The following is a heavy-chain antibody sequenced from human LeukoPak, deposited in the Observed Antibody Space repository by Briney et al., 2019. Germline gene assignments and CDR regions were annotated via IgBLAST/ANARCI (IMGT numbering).Heavy chain of an antibody. V-gene: IGHV3-48*02. Sequence: GGSLRLSCAASGFTFSIYNMFWVRQAPGKGLEWVSYISSGSNTIYYADSVKGRFTISRDNAKNSLYLQMNSLRDEDTAEYYCARGVGYYGSGTFYYFDYWGQGTLVTVSS. D-gene: IGHD3-10*01. J-gene: IGHJ4*02. CDR1: GFTFSIYN. CDR3: ARGVGYYGSGTFYYFDY. CDR2: ISSGSNTI.